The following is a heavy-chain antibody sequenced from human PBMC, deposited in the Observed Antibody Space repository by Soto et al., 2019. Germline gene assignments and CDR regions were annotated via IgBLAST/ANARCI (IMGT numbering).Heavy chain of an antibody. CDR2: ISSSSSYI. V-gene: IGHV3-21*01. J-gene: IGHJ4*02. CDR1: GFTFSSYS. D-gene: IGHD1-1*01. CDR3: ARYVVVYNWKDLEVDY. Sequence: EVQLVESGGGLVKPGGSLRLSCAASGFTFSSYSMNWVRQAPGKGLEWVSSISSSSSYIYYADSVKGRFTISRDNAKNSLYLQMNSLRAEDTAVYYCARYVVVYNWKDLEVDYWGQGTLVTVSS.